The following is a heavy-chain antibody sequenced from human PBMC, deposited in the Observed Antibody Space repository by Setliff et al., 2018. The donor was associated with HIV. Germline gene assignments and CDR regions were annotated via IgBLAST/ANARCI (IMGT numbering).Heavy chain of an antibody. CDR3: ARYKCINFACVGFDI. CDR2: IHYSGIT. Sequence: SETLSLTCTVSRDSINGHWWSWIRQPPGKGLEWTGSIHYSGITYYNPSLKSRLTMSVDTSKNQVSLKLTSVTAADTAVYYCARYKCINFACVGFDIWGQGTVVNRLL. V-gene: IGHV4-59*11. J-gene: IGHJ3*02. CDR1: RDSINGHW. D-gene: IGHD3-9*01.